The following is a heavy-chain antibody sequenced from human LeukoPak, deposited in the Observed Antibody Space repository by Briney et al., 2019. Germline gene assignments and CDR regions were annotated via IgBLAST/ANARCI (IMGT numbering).Heavy chain of an antibody. J-gene: IGHJ4*02. Sequence: SQTLSLTCDISGDIVSSNSVAWNWIRQSPSRGLERLGRTYYRSKWYSDYAVSVKSRVIINPVKSKNQFSLQLNSVTPEDTAVYYCAREGNTYYFDYWGQGTLVTVSS. CDR1: GDIVSSNSVA. V-gene: IGHV6-1*01. CDR2: TYYRSKWYS. CDR3: AREGNTYYFDY. D-gene: IGHD4-23*01.